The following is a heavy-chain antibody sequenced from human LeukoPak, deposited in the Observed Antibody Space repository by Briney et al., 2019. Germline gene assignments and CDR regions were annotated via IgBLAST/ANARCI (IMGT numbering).Heavy chain of an antibody. V-gene: IGHV4-31*03. CDR3: ARENSGHLFDY. Sequence: SETLSLTCTVSGGSISSGGYYWSWIRQHPGKGLEWIGYIYYSGSTYYNPSLKSRVTISVDTSKNQFSLKLSSATAADTAVYYCARENSGHLFDYWGQGTLVTVSS. J-gene: IGHJ4*02. CDR1: GGSISSGGYY. CDR2: IYYSGST. D-gene: IGHD3-9*01.